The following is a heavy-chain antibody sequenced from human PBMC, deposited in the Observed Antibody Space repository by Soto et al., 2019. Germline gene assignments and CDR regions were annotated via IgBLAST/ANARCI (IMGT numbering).Heavy chain of an antibody. CDR1: GYTFTSDY. CDR3: ARDGIVGGTNLDY. Sequence: QVQLVQSGAEVKKPGASVKVSCEASGYTFTSDYIHWVRQAPGQGLEWMGIINPSGGSTSYPQKFRGRVTMTRDTSTSTVYMELSSLRSEDTAVYYCARDGIVGGTNLDYWGQGTLVTVSS. D-gene: IGHD1-26*01. CDR2: INPSGGST. V-gene: IGHV1-46*01. J-gene: IGHJ4*02.